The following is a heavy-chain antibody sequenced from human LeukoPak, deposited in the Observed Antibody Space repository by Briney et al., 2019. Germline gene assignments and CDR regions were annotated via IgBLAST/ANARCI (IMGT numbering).Heavy chain of an antibody. J-gene: IGHJ6*03. CDR1: GFTFSKHW. Sequence: GGSLRLSCAASGFTFSKHWMTWVRQAPGKGLEWVSYLSSSSSNIYYADSVKGRFTISRDNAKNSLYLQMNSLRSEDTALYYCARDRGGIGYYMDVWGKGTTVTVSS. D-gene: IGHD3-16*02. CDR3: ARDRGGIGYYMDV. CDR2: LSSSSSNI. V-gene: IGHV3-48*01.